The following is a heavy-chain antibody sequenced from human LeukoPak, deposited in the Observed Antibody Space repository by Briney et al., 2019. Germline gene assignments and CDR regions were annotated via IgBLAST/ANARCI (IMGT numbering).Heavy chain of an antibody. D-gene: IGHD6-19*01. J-gene: IGHJ4*02. CDR1: GFTFSDYY. Sequence: PGGSLRLSCAASGFTFSDYYMSWIRQAPGKGLEWVSSISSSSSYIYYADSVKGRFTISRDNAKNSLYLQMNSLRAEDTAVYYCARSMQGSVAGGDYWGQGTLVTVSS. V-gene: IGHV3-11*06. CDR3: ARSMQGSVAGGDY. CDR2: ISSSSSYI.